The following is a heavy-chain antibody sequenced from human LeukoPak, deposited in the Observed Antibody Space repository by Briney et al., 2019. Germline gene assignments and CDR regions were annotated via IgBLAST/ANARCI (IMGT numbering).Heavy chain of an antibody. D-gene: IGHD3-22*01. CDR3: AGGPRYYDSSAYYRFYY. Sequence: SSETLSLTCTVSGGSISSYYLSWIRQPPGKGLEWIGYIYYSGSTNYNPSLKSRVTISVDTSKNQFSLKLSSVTAADTAVYYCAGGPRYYDSSAYYRFYYWGQGTLVTVSS. CDR1: GGSISSYY. V-gene: IGHV4-59*01. CDR2: IYYSGST. J-gene: IGHJ4*02.